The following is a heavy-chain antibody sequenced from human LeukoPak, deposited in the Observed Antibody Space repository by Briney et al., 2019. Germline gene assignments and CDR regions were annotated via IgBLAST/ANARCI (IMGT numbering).Heavy chain of an antibody. Sequence: ASVKVSCKASGYTFTNFALHWVRQAPGQRLEWMGWTNGATGNTRFSQDFRGRLTIAIDASASTAYIELSSLRSEDTAVYYCARSPGGNARTWLDYWGQGTLVTVSS. J-gene: IGHJ4*02. CDR3: ARSPGGNARTWLDY. CDR2: TNGATGNT. D-gene: IGHD4-23*01. V-gene: IGHV1-3*02. CDR1: GYTFTNFA.